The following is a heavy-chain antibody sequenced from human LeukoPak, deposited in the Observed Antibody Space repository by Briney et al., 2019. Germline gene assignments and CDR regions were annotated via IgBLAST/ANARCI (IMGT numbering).Heavy chain of an antibody. J-gene: IGHJ6*03. V-gene: IGHV3-74*01. Sequence: GGSLRLSCAAPGFTLGNFSMHWVRQAPGKGLVWVSRIDSAGSTTSYADSVKGRFIISRDYARNTLYLQMNSLRDEDTAVYYCVRGCGGFRRYYDFYRDVWGKGTTVTVSS. D-gene: IGHD2-21*01. CDR2: IDSAGSTT. CDR3: VRGCGGFRRYYDFYRDV. CDR1: GFTLGNFS.